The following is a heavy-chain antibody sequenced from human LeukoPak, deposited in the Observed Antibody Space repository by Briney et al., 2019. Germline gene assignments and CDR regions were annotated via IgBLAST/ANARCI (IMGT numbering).Heavy chain of an antibody. CDR1: GVSISSYY. V-gene: IGHV4-59*08. J-gene: IGHJ4*02. D-gene: IGHD6-19*01. Sequence: KSSETLSLTCTVSGVSISSYYWRWIWQPPGKGLEWIGYIYYSGSTNYNPSLKSRVTISVDTSKNQFSLKLSSVTAADTAVYYCARLRGYSSGWYWEFDYWGQGTLVTVPS. CDR2: IYYSGST. CDR3: ARLRGYSSGWYWEFDY.